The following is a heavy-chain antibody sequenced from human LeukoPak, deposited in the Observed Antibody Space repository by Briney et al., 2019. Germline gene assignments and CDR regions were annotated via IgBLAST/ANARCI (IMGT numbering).Heavy chain of an antibody. D-gene: IGHD6-13*01. CDR1: GVTFGYYA. CDR3: AKAGGAAAERFDY. CDR2: ISWNSGSI. J-gene: IGHJ4*01. Sequence: GRSLRLSCAASGVTFGYYAMHWVRPARGEGLEWGSGISWNSGSIGYADSVKGRFTISRDNAKNPLYLQMNTLRAEDTAVYYCAKAGGAAAERFDYWGHGTLVTVSS. V-gene: IGHV3-9*01.